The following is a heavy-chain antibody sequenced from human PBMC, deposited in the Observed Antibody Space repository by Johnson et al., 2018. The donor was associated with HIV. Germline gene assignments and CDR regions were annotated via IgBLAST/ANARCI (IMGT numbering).Heavy chain of an antibody. V-gene: IGHV3-73*01. J-gene: IGHJ3*02. Sequence: VQLVESGGGVVQPGGSLRLSCAASGFTFSSYGMHWVRQASGKGLEWVGRIRSKANSSATAYAASVKGRFTISRDDSKNTAYLQMNSLKTEDTAVYYCTRQQYSSGWYGNAFDIWGQGTMVTVSS. CDR1: GFTFSSYG. D-gene: IGHD6-19*01. CDR3: TRQQYSSGWYGNAFDI. CDR2: IRSKANSSAT.